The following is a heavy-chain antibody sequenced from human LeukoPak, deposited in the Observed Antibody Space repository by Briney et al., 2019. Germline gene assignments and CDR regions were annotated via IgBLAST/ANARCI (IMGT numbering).Heavy chain of an antibody. Sequence: PGGSLRLSCAASGFTFDDYAMHWVPQAPGKGLEGVSGISWNSGSIGYADSVKGRFTISRDNAKNSLYLQMNSLRAEDTALYYCAKDRTAAAEAFDYWGQGTLVTVSS. V-gene: IGHV3-9*01. J-gene: IGHJ4*02. CDR1: GFTFDDYA. CDR2: ISWNSGSI. CDR3: AKDRTAAAEAFDY. D-gene: IGHD6-13*01.